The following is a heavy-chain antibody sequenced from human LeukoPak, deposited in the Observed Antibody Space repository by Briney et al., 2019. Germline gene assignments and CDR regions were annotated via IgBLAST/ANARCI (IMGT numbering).Heavy chain of an antibody. CDR3: ARRATSYWYFDL. J-gene: IGHJ2*01. V-gene: IGHV4-4*07. Sequence: PSETLSLTCTVSGGSISSYYWSWIRQPAGKGLGWIGRIYTSGSTNYNPSLKSRVTMSVDTSKNQFSLKLSSVTAADTAVYYCARRATSYWYFDLWGRGTLVTVSS. CDR2: IYTSGST. D-gene: IGHD1-26*01. CDR1: GGSISSYY.